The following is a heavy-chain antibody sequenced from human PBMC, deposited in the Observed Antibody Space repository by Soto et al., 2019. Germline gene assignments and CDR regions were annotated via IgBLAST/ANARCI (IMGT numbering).Heavy chain of an antibody. CDR3: AKDWGSGWFRSYFDS. J-gene: IGHJ4*02. V-gene: IGHV3-23*01. D-gene: IGHD6-19*01. Sequence: EVQLLESGGGLVQPGGSLRLSCAASGVTFNTYGMSWVRQAPGKGLEWVSVISAGGDSTYYADSVKGRFTISRDISKNPLYLQMNTLRAEDTAVYYCAKDWGSGWFRSYFDSWGQGTLVTVSS. CDR1: GVTFNTYG. CDR2: ISAGGDST.